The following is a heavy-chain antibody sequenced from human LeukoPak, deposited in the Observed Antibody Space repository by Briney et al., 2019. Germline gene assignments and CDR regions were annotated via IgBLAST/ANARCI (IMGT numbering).Heavy chain of an antibody. Sequence: ASVKVSCKVSGYTLTELSMHWVRQAPGKGLEWMGGFDPEDGETIYAQKFQGRVTMTEDTSTDTAYMELSSLRSEDTAVYYCATVRGCSSTSCYFSRWFDPWGQGTLVTVSS. CDR3: ATVRGCSSTSCYFSRWFDP. CDR2: FDPEDGET. V-gene: IGHV1-24*01. J-gene: IGHJ5*02. D-gene: IGHD2-2*01. CDR1: GYTLTELS.